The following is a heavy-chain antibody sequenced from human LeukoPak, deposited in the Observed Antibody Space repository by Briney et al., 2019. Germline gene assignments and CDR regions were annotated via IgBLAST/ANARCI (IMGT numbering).Heavy chain of an antibody. V-gene: IGHV4-4*07. D-gene: IGHD2-8*01. J-gene: IGHJ4*01. Sequence: PSETLSLTCTFSGDSISSYFWNWIRQPAGKGLEWIGRVYPSGSTKYNPSLKSRVTMSVDTSKNQFSLKLSSVTAADTGVYYCASATEMAKVFSFDYWGHGTLVTVSS. CDR2: VYPSGST. CDR1: GDSISSYF. CDR3: ASATEMAKVFSFDY.